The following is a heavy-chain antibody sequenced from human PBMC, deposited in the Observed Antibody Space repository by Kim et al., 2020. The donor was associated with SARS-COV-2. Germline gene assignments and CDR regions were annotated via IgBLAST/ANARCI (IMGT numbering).Heavy chain of an antibody. D-gene: IGHD3-9*01. J-gene: IGHJ6*02. V-gene: IGHV3-23*03. Sequence: GGSLRLSCAASGFTFSSYDMSWVRQAPGKGLEWVSVIYSGGSSTYYADSVKGRFTISRDNSKNTLNLQMNSLRAEDTAVYYCAKNFRPPSGYYNVEYGMDVWGQGTTVTVSS. CDR3: AKNFRPPSGYYNVEYGMDV. CDR1: GFTFSSYD. CDR2: IYSGGSST.